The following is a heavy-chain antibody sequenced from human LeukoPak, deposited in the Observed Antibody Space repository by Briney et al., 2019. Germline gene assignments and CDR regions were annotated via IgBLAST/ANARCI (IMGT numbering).Heavy chain of an antibody. J-gene: IGHJ6*02. CDR2: INWNGGGT. CDR1: GFTFKDYG. D-gene: IGHD1-26*01. Sequence: GGSLRLSCAATGFTFKDYGMHWVPQPPGKGLEWVSSINWNGGGTDYADSVKGRFTISRDNAKNSLYLQLSSLRPEDTALYYCAKHMRATNTYSFFGLDVWGQGTTVTVSS. CDR3: AKHMRATNTYSFFGLDV. V-gene: IGHV3-9*01.